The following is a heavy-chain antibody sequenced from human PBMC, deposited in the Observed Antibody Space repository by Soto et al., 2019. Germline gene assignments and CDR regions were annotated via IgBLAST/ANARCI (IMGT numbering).Heavy chain of an antibody. Sequence: SETLSLTCTVSSDSLTSSSYYWGWIRQPPGKGLEWIGSMYYSGSTYYNPSLKSRVTISADTSKNQFSLRLNSVTAADTAVYYCSRTPRAYFYDSSGYFPVYYVDYWGQGTLVTVSS. V-gene: IGHV4-39*01. D-gene: IGHD3-22*01. CDR2: MYYSGST. CDR3: SRTPRAYFYDSSGYFPVYYVDY. J-gene: IGHJ4*02. CDR1: SDSLTSSSYY.